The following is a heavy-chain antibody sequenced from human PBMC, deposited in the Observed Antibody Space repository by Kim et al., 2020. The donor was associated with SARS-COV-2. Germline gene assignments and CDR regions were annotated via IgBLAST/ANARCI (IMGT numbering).Heavy chain of an antibody. D-gene: IGHD3-22*01. CDR1: GYSFTSYW. J-gene: IGHJ4*02. CDR3: ARHNTHYYDSSGYYAQDY. CDR2: IDPSDSYT. Sequence: GESLKISCKGSGYSFTSYWISWVRQMPGKGLEWMGRIDPSDSYTNYSPSFQGHVTISADKSISTAYLQWSSLKASDTAMYYCARHNTHYYDSSGYYAQDYWGQGTLVTVSS. V-gene: IGHV5-10-1*01.